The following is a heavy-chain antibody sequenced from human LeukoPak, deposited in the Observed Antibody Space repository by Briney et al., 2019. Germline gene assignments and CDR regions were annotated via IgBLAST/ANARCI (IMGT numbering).Heavy chain of an antibody. CDR2: ISSSSSYI. Sequence: PGGSLRLSCAASGFTFSSYSMNWVRQAPGKGLEWVSSISSSSSYIYYADSVKGRFTISRDNAKNSLYLQMNSLRAEDTAVYYCAREAPRYSYGFLDYWGQGTLVTVSS. V-gene: IGHV3-21*01. CDR1: GFTFSSYS. D-gene: IGHD5-18*01. J-gene: IGHJ4*02. CDR3: AREAPRYSYGFLDY.